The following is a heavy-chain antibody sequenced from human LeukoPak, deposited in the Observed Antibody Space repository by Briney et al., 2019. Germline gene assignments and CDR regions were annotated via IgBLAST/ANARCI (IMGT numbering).Heavy chain of an antibody. CDR1: GFTFSSYA. J-gene: IGHJ5*02. CDR2: IYYSGTT. D-gene: IGHD5-18*01. V-gene: IGHV4-39*06. CDR3: AKGAGEFSYYNWFDP. Sequence: GSLRLSCAASGFTFSSYAMSWVRQPPGKGLEWIGRIYYSGTTHYNPSLESRVTITVDTSTNKSLHIQSNETAADKAIYYSAKGAGEFSYYNWFDPWGQGTLVTVSS.